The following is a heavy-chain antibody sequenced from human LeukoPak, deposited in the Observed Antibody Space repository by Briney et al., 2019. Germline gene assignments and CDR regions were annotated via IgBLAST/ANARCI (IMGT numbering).Heavy chain of an antibody. Sequence: GGSLRLSCAAARFTFSTYTMNWVRQAPGEGLEWVSSISSGSSYIYYADSVKGRFTISRDNAKNSLYLQMNTLRAEDTAVYYCARDRTTVTTFDYWGQGTLVTVSS. J-gene: IGHJ4*02. CDR1: RFTFSTYT. V-gene: IGHV3-21*01. CDR2: ISSGSSYI. CDR3: ARDRTTVTTFDY. D-gene: IGHD4-17*01.